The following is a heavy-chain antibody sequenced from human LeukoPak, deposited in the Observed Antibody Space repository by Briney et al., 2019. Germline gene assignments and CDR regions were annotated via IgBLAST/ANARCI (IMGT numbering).Heavy chain of an antibody. CDR3: ARGEIYFDWLLLDY. CDR1: GFTFSSYW. J-gene: IGHJ4*02. CDR2: IKQDGSEK. Sequence: GGSLRLSCAASGFTFSSYWMSWVRQAPGKGLEWVANIKQDGSEKYYVDSVKGRFTISRDNAKNSLYLQMNSLRAEDTAVYYCARGEIYFDWLLLDYWGQGTLVTVSS. V-gene: IGHV3-7*01. D-gene: IGHD3-9*01.